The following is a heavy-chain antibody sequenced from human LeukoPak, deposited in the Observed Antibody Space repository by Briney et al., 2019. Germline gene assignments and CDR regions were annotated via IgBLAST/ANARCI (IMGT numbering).Heavy chain of an antibody. CDR2: INAGNGNT. V-gene: IGHV1-3*01. CDR3: ASPWGYGSGSYFDAFDI. J-gene: IGHJ3*02. D-gene: IGHD3-10*01. CDR1: GYTFTSYA. Sequence: ASVKVSCKASGYTFTSYAMHWVRQAPGQRLEWMGWINAGNGNTKYSQKFQGRVTITRDTSASTAYMELSSLRSEDTAVYYCASPWGYGSGSYFDAFDIWGQGTMVTVSS.